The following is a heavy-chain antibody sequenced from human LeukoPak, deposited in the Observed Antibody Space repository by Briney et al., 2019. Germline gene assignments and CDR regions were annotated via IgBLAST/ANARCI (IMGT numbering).Heavy chain of an antibody. CDR1: GGSFSGYY. Sequence: SETLSLTCAVYGGSFSGYYWSWIRQPPGKGLEWIGEINHSGSTNYNPSLKSRVAISVDTPKYQFSPKLSSVTAADTAVYYCARGPRGSGSARDYYYYGMDVWGKGTTVTVSS. CDR2: INHSGST. J-gene: IGHJ6*04. CDR3: ARGPRGSGSARDYYYYGMDV. D-gene: IGHD3-10*01. V-gene: IGHV4-34*01.